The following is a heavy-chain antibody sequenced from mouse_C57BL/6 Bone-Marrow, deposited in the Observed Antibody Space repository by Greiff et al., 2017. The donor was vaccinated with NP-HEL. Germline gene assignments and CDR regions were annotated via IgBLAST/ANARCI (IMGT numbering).Heavy chain of an antibody. Sequence: VQLQQSGPELVKPGASVKISCKASGYTFTDYYMNWVKQSHGKSLEWIGDINPNNGGTSYNQKFKGKATLTVDKSSSTAYMELRSLTSEDSAVYYCASPYGNLDYWGQGTTLTVSS. J-gene: IGHJ2*01. CDR3: ASPYGNLDY. V-gene: IGHV1-26*01. D-gene: IGHD2-1*01. CDR1: GYTFTDYY. CDR2: INPNNGGT.